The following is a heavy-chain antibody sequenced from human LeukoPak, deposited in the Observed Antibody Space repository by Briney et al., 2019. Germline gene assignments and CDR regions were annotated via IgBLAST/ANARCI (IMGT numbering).Heavy chain of an antibody. CDR2: IYYSGST. D-gene: IGHD1-26*01. J-gene: IGHJ4*02. CDR1: GGSISSSSYY. V-gene: IGHV4-39*07. Sequence: SGTLSLTCTVSGGSISSSSYYWGWIRQPPGKGLEWIGSIYYSGSTYYNPSLKSRVTISVDTSKNQFSLKLSSVTAADTAVYYCAMSLKWGGRSHFDYWGQGTLVIGSS. CDR3: AMSLKWGGRSHFDY.